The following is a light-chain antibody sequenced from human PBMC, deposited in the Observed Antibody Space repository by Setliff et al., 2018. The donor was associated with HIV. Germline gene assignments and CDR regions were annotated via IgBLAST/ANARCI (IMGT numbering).Light chain of an antibody. CDR1: SSDVGGYNY. Sequence: QSALTQPASVSGSPGQSITISCTGTSSDVGGYNYVSWYQQHPGKAPKLRIYDVINRPSGFSNRFSGSKSGNTASLTISGLQAEDEADYYCSSYTSTSTLFVFGTGTRSPS. CDR2: DVI. V-gene: IGLV2-14*03. CDR3: SSYTSTSTLFV. J-gene: IGLJ1*01.